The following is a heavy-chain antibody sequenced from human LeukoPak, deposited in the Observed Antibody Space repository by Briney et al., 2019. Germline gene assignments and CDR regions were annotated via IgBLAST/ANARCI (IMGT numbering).Heavy chain of an antibody. CDR3: ARAAERWLQSGLDY. CDR2: IYYSGST. CDR1: GGSISSYY. Sequence: SETLSLTCTVSGGSISSYYWSWIRQPPGKGLEWIGYIYYSGSTNYNPSLKSRVTISVDTSKNQFSLKLSSVTAADTAVYYCARAAERWLQSGLDYWGQGTLVTVSS. D-gene: IGHD5-24*01. J-gene: IGHJ4*02. V-gene: IGHV4-59*01.